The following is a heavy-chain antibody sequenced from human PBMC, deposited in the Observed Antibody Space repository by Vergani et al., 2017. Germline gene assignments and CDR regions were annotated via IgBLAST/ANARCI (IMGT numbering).Heavy chain of an antibody. D-gene: IGHD2/OR15-2a*01. CDR3: ANSVIAGNVGVAYFGMDV. J-gene: IGHJ6*02. V-gene: IGHV3-30*02. CDR1: GFTLNTYG. CDR2: IRYDGSSE. Sequence: VEVVESGGGLVQPGGSLRLSCAASGFTLNTYGIHWVRQAPGKGLEWVSFIRYDGSSEYYGDSVKGRFTISRDKSQNTVNLQMNSLRTEDTAVYFCANSVIAGNVGVAYFGMDVWGRGTTVTVSS.